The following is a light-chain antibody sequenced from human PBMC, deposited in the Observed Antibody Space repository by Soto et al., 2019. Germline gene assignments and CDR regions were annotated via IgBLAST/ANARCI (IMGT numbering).Light chain of an antibody. CDR2: DVS. Sequence: QSVLTQPASVSGSPGQSITISCTGASSDLGDYNYVSWYQQHPGKAPKLMIYDVSSRPSGVSDRFSGSKSGNTASLTISELQAEDEADYYCTSYTTTGTYVFATGTKVXV. CDR1: SSDLGDYNY. CDR3: TSYTTTGTYV. J-gene: IGLJ1*01. V-gene: IGLV2-14*03.